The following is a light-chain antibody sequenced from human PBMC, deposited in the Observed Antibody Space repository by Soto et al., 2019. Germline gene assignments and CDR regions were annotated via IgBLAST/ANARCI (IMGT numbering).Light chain of an antibody. V-gene: IGKV3-15*01. CDR1: QNVYNN. CDR3: QQCRNWPLT. Sequence: EIVMTQSPATLSVSPGEGATLSCKASQNVYNNLAWYQQRPGQPPRLLIYDASTRATGISARFSGSGYGTEFTLTISSLQSEDFAVYFRQQCRNWPLTFGXGTKVDIK. CDR2: DAS. J-gene: IGKJ4*01.